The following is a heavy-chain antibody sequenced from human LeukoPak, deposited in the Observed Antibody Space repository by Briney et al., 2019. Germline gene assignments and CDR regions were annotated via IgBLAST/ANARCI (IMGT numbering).Heavy chain of an antibody. J-gene: IGHJ6*02. Sequence: ASVKVSCKVSGYTLTELSMHWVRQAPGKGLEWMGGFDPEDGETIYAQKFQGRVTMTEDTSTDTAYMELSSLRSEDTAVYYCATDRYFYNWNYYNYYGMDVWGQGTTVTVS. CDR3: ATDRYFYNWNYYNYYGMDV. CDR1: GYTLTELS. V-gene: IGHV1-24*01. D-gene: IGHD1-20*01. CDR2: FDPEDGET.